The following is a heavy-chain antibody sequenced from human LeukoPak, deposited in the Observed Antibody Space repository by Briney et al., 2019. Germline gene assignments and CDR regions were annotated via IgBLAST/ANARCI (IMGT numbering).Heavy chain of an antibody. CDR2: ISSSGSTI. Sequence: GGSLRLSCAASGFTFGSYEMNWVRQAPGKGLEWVSYISSSGSTIYYADSVKGRFTISRDNAKNSLYLQMNSLRAEDTAVYYCAREWKETDYWGQGILVTVSS. J-gene: IGHJ4*02. V-gene: IGHV3-48*03. CDR1: GFTFGSYE. CDR3: AREWKETDY. D-gene: IGHD1-1*01.